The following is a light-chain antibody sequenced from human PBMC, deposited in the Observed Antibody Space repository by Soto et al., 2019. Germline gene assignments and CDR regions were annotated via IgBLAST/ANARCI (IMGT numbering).Light chain of an antibody. Sequence: DIKMTQSPSSLSASVGDRVTITCRASQGIRDALGWYQQKPGKVPKRLIYSASNLQSGVPSRFSGSGSETEFTLTISSLQPEDFATYYCLQHSDYPFSFGQGTRLEI. CDR1: QGIRDA. CDR3: LQHSDYPFS. V-gene: IGKV1-17*01. CDR2: SAS. J-gene: IGKJ2*01.